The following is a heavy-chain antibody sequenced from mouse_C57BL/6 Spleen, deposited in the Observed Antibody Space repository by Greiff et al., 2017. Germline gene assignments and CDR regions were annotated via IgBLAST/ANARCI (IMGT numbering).Heavy chain of an antibody. D-gene: IGHD2-4*01. CDR2: IHPNSGST. CDR3: ARKGGLRRSYAMDY. CDR1: GYTFTSYW. J-gene: IGHJ4*01. V-gene: IGHV1-64*01. Sequence: QVQLKESGAELVKPGASVKLSCKASGYTFTSYWMHWVKQRPGQGLEWIGMIHPNSGSTNYNEKFKSKATLTVDKSSSTAYMQLSSLTSEDSAVYYCARKGGLRRSYAMDYWGQGTSVTVSS.